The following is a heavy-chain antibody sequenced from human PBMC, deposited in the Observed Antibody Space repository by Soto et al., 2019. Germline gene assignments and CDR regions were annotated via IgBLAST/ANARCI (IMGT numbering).Heavy chain of an antibody. CDR3: ARAMQTEYQLLFYGMDV. CDR2: ISAYNGNT. Sequence: QVQLVQSGAEVKKPGASVKVSCKASGYTFTSYGISWVRQAPGQGLVWMGWISAYNGNTNYAQKLQGRVTMTTDTSTSTAYMELRSLRSDDTAVYYCARAMQTEYQLLFYGMDVWGQGTTVTVSS. CDR1: GYTFTSYG. J-gene: IGHJ6*02. V-gene: IGHV1-18*01. D-gene: IGHD2-2*01.